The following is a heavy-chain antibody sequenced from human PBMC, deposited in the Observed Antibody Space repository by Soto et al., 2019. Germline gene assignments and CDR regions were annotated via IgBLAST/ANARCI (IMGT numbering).Heavy chain of an antibody. V-gene: IGHV4-31*03. Sequence: SETLSLTCTVSGGSISSGGYYWSWIRQHPGKGLEWIGYIYYSGSTYYNPFLKSRVTISVDTSKNQFSLKLSSVTTADTAVYYCAREGTAMVTGRATGFFDYWGQGTLVTVSS. D-gene: IGHD5-18*01. CDR3: AREGTAMVTGRATGFFDY. CDR1: GGSISSGGYY. J-gene: IGHJ4*02. CDR2: IYYSGST.